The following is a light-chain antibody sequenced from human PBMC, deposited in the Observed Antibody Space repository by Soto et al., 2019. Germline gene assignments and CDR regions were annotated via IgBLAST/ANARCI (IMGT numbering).Light chain of an antibody. V-gene: IGLV2-8*01. CDR2: EVN. J-gene: IGLJ1*01. Sequence: QSALTQPPSASGSPGQSVALSCTGTTGDIGNYNFVSWYQQHPGKAPKLLIFEVNKRPSGVPDRFSGSKSGNTASLTVSGLHAEDEADYYCSSHGGNSPYVFGTGTKLTVL. CDR1: TGDIGNYNF. CDR3: SSHGGNSPYV.